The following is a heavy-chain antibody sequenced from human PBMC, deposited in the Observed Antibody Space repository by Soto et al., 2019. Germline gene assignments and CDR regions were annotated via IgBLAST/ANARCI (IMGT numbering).Heavy chain of an antibody. CDR1: GVPFSGYS. J-gene: IGHJ5*02. D-gene: IGHD3-16*01. CDR2: ISGSGGST. Sequence: PVWSLTLPWAASGVPFSGYSRSWVRQAPGKGLEWVSAISGSGGSTYYADSVKGRFTISRDNSKNTLYLQMNSPRAEDTAVDYGSKDSRWSQGLGKMWFHPWGKGILVPVS. V-gene: IGHV3-23*01. CDR3: SKDSRWSQGLGKMWFHP.